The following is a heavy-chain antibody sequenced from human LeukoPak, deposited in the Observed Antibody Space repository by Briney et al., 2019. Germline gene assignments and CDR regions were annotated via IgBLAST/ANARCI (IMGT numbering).Heavy chain of an antibody. V-gene: IGHV4-39*01. CDR1: GGSISSYY. Sequence: SETLSLTCSVSGGSISSYYWSWIRQPPGKGLEWIGSIYYSGSTYYNPSLKSRVTISVNTSKNQFSLKLSSVTAADTAVYYCARRQYYGSGSYYPPPDAFDIWGQGTMVTVSS. CDR3: ARRQYYGSGSYYPPPDAFDI. D-gene: IGHD3-10*01. J-gene: IGHJ3*02. CDR2: IYYSGST.